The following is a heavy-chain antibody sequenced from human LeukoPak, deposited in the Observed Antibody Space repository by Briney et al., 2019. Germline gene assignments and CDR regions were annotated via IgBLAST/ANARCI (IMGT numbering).Heavy chain of an antibody. CDR2: IYYSGTT. D-gene: IGHD2-15*01. CDR1: GGSISNYY. V-gene: IGHV4-59*01. CDR3: ARDRGYCSGGSCYHGDYFDY. J-gene: IGHJ4*02. Sequence: ETLSLTCTVSGGSISNYYWSWIRQPPGKGLEWIGYIYYSGTTNYNPSLKSRVTISVDTSKNQFSLKLSSVTAADTAVYYCARDRGYCSGGSCYHGDYFDYWGQGTLVTVSS.